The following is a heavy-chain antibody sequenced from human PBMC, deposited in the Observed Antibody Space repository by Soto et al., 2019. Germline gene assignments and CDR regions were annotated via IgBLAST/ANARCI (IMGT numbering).Heavy chain of an antibody. D-gene: IGHD6-13*01. J-gene: IGHJ4*02. CDR1: DGSVSSGTYY. CDR3: ARVSSSWGLVNYFDY. Sequence: SETLSLTCTVSDGSVSSGTYYWSWIRQPPGKGLECIGYIYYSGSTNYNASLQSRLTISVDTSKNQFSLKLSSVTAADTAVYYFARVSSSWGLVNYFDYWGQGTLVTVSS. CDR2: IYYSGST. V-gene: IGHV4-61*01.